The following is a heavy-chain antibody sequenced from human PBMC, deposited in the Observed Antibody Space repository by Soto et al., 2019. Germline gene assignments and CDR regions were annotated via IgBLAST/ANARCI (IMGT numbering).Heavy chain of an antibody. J-gene: IGHJ6*02. Sequence: QLHESGPGLVKPPETLSLTCNVSGDSIGRFYWSWIRQSAGKGLEWIGRVYSTGGVTYNPALNARVTISLDSCNTHVSLEMNSVTAADTAVYFCERDLSGTGLDIWGRGTRVSVSS. CDR1: GDSIGRFY. CDR2: VYSTGGV. D-gene: IGHD1-26*01. V-gene: IGHV4-4*07. CDR3: ERDLSGTGLDI.